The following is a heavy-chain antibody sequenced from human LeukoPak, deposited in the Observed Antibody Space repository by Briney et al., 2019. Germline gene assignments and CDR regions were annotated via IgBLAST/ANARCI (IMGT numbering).Heavy chain of an antibody. J-gene: IGHJ4*02. CDR3: ASLWTNYYDSSGYFPPDY. Sequence: PGGSLRLSCAASGFTFSRHAMSWVRQAPGKGLEWVSAISGSGSSSHYADSVKGRFTISRDNSKNTLYLQMNSLRAEDTAVYKCASLWTNYYDSSGYFPPDYWGQGTLVTVSS. CDR1: GFTFSRHA. D-gene: IGHD3-22*01. CDR2: ISGSGSSS. V-gene: IGHV3-23*01.